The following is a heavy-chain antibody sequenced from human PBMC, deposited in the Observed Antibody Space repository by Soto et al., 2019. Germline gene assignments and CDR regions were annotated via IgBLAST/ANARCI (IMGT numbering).Heavy chain of an antibody. J-gene: IGHJ4*02. CDR2: IYPGDSDT. D-gene: IGHD5-12*01. V-gene: IGHV5-51*01. CDR3: ARAPVATYKGFDY. Sequence: GESLKISCQASGYSFTSNWIGWVRQMSGKGLEWMGIIYPGDSDTRYSPSFQGQVTISADRSISTAYLQWSSLKASDTAMYFCARAPVATYKGFDYWGQGTLVTVSS. CDR1: GYSFTSNW.